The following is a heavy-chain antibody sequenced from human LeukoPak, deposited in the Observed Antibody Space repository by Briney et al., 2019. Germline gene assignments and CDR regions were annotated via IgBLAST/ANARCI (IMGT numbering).Heavy chain of an antibody. Sequence: GASVKVSCKAFGYTFTGYHLHWVRQAPGQGLEWMGWINPNSGGTNYAQKFQGRITMTRDTSISTAYMELSRLRSDDTAVYSCARVGGDGYNYGDYFDYWGQGTLVTVSS. CDR3: ARVGGDGYNYGDYFDY. CDR2: INPNSGGT. CDR1: GYTFTGYH. J-gene: IGHJ4*02. V-gene: IGHV1-2*02. D-gene: IGHD5-24*01.